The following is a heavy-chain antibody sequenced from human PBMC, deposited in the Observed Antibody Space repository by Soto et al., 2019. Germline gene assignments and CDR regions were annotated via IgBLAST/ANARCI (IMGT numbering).Heavy chain of an antibody. CDR3: ASKTNRLECSGGSCYLPGYYFDY. V-gene: IGHV4-34*01. CDR1: GGSFSGYY. Sequence: SETLSLTCAVYGGSFSGYYWSWIRQTPGKGLEWIGEINHSGSTNYNPSLKSRVTISVDTSKNQFSLKLSSVTAADTAVYYCASKTNRLECSGGSCYLPGYYFDYWGQGTLVTVSS. CDR2: INHSGST. D-gene: IGHD2-15*01. J-gene: IGHJ4*02.